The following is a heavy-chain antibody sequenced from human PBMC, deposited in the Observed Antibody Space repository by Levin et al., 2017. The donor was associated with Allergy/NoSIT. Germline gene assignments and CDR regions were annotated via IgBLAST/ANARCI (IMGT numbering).Heavy chain of an antibody. J-gene: IGHJ4*02. CDR3: ARGRVPNDY. Sequence: PGGSLRLSCAASGFIVSDSYMSWIRQAPGKGLEWVSYISRGNSYTNYLDSVKGRFTISRDNAKNSLYLQMNSLRAEDTAIYYCARGRVPNDYGGQGTLVTVAS. CDR2: ISRGNSYT. V-gene: IGHV3-11*05. D-gene: IGHD3-10*01. CDR1: GFIVSDSY.